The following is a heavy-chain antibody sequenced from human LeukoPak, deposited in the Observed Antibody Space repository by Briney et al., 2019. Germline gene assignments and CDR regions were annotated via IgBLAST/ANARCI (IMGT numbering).Heavy chain of an antibody. Sequence: SVKVSCKASGGTFSSYAISWVRQVPGQGLEWMGGIIPIFGTANYAQKFQGRVTITADESTSTAYMELSSLRSEDTAVYYCARGPVLRVYELDYWGQGTLVTVSS. J-gene: IGHJ4*02. CDR1: GGTFSSYA. V-gene: IGHV1-69*13. CDR2: IIPIFGTA. CDR3: ARGPVLRVYELDY. D-gene: IGHD2-8*01.